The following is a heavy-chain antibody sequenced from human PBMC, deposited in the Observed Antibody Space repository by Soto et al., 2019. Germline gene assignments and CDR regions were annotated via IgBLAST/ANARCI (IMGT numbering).Heavy chain of an antibody. Sequence: VQLLESGGGLAQPGGSLRLSCAASGFSFTSFVMSWVRQAPGKGLEWVSSIDGSGATTYYADSVKGRFTVSKVNSRTTLYLQMSSLRAEDTATYYCAEGGDFDYWGRGALVTVSS. J-gene: IGHJ4*02. CDR2: IDGSGATT. D-gene: IGHD2-15*01. CDR3: AEGGDFDY. V-gene: IGHV3-23*01. CDR1: GFSFTSFV.